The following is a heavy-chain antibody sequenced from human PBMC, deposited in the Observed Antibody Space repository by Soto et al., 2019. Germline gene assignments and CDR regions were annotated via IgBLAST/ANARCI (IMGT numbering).Heavy chain of an antibody. J-gene: IGHJ5*02. D-gene: IGHD6-13*01. Sequence: ASVKVSCKASGYTFTSYDINWVRQATGQGLEWMGWMNPNSGNTGYAQKFQGGVTMTRNTSISTAYMELSSLRSEDTAVYYCARRIAAAGTSWFDPWGQGTLVTVSS. CDR1: GYTFTSYD. CDR3: ARRIAAAGTSWFDP. V-gene: IGHV1-8*01. CDR2: MNPNSGNT.